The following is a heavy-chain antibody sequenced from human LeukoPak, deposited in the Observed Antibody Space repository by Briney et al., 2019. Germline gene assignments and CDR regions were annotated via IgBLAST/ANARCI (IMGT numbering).Heavy chain of an antibody. V-gene: IGHV3-74*01. CDR1: GFTFGNSW. J-gene: IGHJ3*01. CDR3: VSVEKPPNSDGLDV. D-gene: IGHD4-23*01. Sequence: PGGSLRLACAASGFTFGNSWAHCVRQAPGKGLVWVSLINADGSTTTYADSVKGRFTISRDNARNTLFLQMSSLKTEDTAVYYCVSVEKPPNSDGLDVWGQGTRITVSS. CDR2: INADGSTT.